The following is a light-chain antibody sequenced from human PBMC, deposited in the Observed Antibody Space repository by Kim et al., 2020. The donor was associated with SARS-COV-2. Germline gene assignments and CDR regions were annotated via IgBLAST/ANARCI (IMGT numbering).Light chain of an antibody. CDR3: NSWDSSGNHWV. J-gene: IGLJ3*02. V-gene: IGLV3-19*02. CDR2: GEN. Sequence: SSELTQDPAVSVALGQTVRITCQGDSLRSYFATWYQQKPGQAPIRVIYGENNRPSGIPDRFSGSSSGNTASLTITGAQADDEADYYCNSWDSSGNHWVFGGGTQLTVL. CDR1: SLRSYF.